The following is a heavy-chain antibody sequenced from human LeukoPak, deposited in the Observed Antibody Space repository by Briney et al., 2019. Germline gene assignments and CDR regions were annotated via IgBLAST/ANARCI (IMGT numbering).Heavy chain of an antibody. J-gene: IGHJ4*02. D-gene: IGHD5-18*01. Sequence: GGSLRLSCAASGFTFSSYSMNWVRQAPGKGLEWVSSISSSSSYIFYADSVKGRFTISRDNAKNSLYLQMNSLRAEDTAVYYCARSPVDTVMVMGDYWGQGTLVTVSS. CDR3: ARSPVDTVMVMGDY. CDR2: ISSSSSYI. CDR1: GFTFSSYS. V-gene: IGHV3-21*01.